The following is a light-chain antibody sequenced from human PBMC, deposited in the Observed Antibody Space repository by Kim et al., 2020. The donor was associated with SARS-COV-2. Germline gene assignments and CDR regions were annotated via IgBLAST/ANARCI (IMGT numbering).Light chain of an antibody. CDR1: CSGVGGSNY. V-gene: IGLV2-8*01. CDR2: EVN. J-gene: IGLJ2*01. Sequence: GQSVPISCTGTCSGVGGSNYVSWYQQHPGKAPQLMIYEVNGPPSGVPDRFSGSKSGNTASLTVSGLQSEDEADYYCSSYAGSNIVVFGGGTQLTVL. CDR3: SSYAGSNIVV.